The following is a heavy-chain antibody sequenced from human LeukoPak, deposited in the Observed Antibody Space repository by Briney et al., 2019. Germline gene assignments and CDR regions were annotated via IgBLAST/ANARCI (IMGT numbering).Heavy chain of an antibody. Sequence: GGSLRLSCAASGFTVSSNYMSWVRQAPGKGLEWVSVIYSRGSTYYADSVKGRFTISRDNSKNTLYLQMNSLRAEDTAVYYCARDAFTMVRGVIPFDYWGQGTLVTVSS. V-gene: IGHV3-66*01. D-gene: IGHD3-10*01. CDR3: ARDAFTMVRGVIPFDY. J-gene: IGHJ4*02. CDR2: IYSRGST. CDR1: GFTVSSNY.